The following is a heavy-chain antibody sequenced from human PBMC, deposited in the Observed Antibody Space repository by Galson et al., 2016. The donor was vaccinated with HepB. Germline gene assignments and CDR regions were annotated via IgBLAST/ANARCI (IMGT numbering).Heavy chain of an antibody. V-gene: IGHV3-30*18. CDR3: AKDSWGPDRYFDC. CDR2: ILYDGSNK. J-gene: IGHJ4*02. D-gene: IGHD3-16*01. Sequence: SLRLSCAASGFTFSSYGMHWVRQAPGKGLEWVAVILYDGSNKYYGDSVRGRFTISRDNSKNTLYLQMNSLRAEDTAVYYCAKDSWGPDRYFDCWGQGTLVTVSS. CDR1: GFTFSSYG.